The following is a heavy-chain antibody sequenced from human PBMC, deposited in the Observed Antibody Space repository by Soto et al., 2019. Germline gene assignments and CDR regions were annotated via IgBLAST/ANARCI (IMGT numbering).Heavy chain of an antibody. CDR1: GGTFSSYA. CDR3: ASYYYDSSGYYGPPDY. Sequence: ASVKVSCKASGGTFSSYAISWVRQAPGQGLEWMGGIIPIFGTANYAQKFQGRVTITADESTSTAYMELSSLRSEDTAVYYCASYYYDSSGYYGPPDYWGQGTLVTVS. J-gene: IGHJ4*02. CDR2: IIPIFGTA. V-gene: IGHV1-69*13. D-gene: IGHD3-22*01.